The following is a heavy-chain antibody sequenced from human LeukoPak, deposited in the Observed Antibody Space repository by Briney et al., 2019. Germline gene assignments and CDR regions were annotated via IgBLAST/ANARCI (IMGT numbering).Heavy chain of an antibody. V-gene: IGHV3-23*01. Sequence: GGSLRLSCAASGFTFSNYAMSWVRQAPGKGLEWVSAISGSGGSAYSADSMKGRFTISRDNSKDTLYLQMSSLRAEDTALYYCAKEPSSGSYFQYWGQGTLVTVSS. D-gene: IGHD1-26*01. CDR1: GFTFSNYA. CDR2: ISGSGGSA. CDR3: AKEPSSGSYFQY. J-gene: IGHJ1*01.